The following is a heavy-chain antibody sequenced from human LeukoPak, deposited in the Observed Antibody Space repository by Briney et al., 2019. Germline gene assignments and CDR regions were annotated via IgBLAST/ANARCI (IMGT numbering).Heavy chain of an antibody. CDR2: ISSSSSYI. Sequence: GGSLRLSCAASGFTFSSYSMNWVRQAPGKGLEWVSSISSSSSYIYYADSVKGRFTISRDNAKNSLYLQMNSLRAEDTAVYYCARGTYSSGWYPDAFDSWGQGTMVTVSS. D-gene: IGHD6-19*01. J-gene: IGHJ3*02. V-gene: IGHV3-21*01. CDR1: GFTFSSYS. CDR3: ARGTYSSGWYPDAFDS.